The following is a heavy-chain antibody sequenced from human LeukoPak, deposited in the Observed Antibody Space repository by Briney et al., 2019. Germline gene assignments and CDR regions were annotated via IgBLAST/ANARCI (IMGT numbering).Heavy chain of an antibody. CDR3: ARDGDWARSSDY. CDR2: VSAYNGNT. V-gene: IGHV1-18*01. Sequence: ASVKVSCKASGYTFTSYAMNWVRQAPGQGLEWMGWVSAYNGNTKYAQKLQDRVSMTTDTSTSTAYMELRSLRSDDTAVYYCARDGDWARSSDYWGQGTLVTVSS. J-gene: IGHJ4*02. D-gene: IGHD2-21*02. CDR1: GYTFTSYA.